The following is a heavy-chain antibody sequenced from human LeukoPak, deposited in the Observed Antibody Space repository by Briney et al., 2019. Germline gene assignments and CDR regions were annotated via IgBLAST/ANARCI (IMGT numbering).Heavy chain of an antibody. D-gene: IGHD2-2*01. CDR2: IIPIFVTV. V-gene: IGHV1-69*05. CDR3: ARGGLGYCSSTSCSTRRWFDP. J-gene: IGHJ5*02. CDR1: GGTFISYA. Sequence: SVKVSCKASGGTFISYAISWVRQAPGQGLEWMGRIIPIFVTVNYAQKFQGRVTITMDESRSTAYMELSSLRSEDTAVYYCARGGLGYCSSTSCSTRRWFDPWGQGTLVTVSS.